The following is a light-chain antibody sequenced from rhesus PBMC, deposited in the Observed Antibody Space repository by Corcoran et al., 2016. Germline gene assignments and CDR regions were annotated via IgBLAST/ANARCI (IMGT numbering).Light chain of an antibody. V-gene: IGKV1-22*01. CDR2: KAS. CDR3: QQYSSRFT. J-gene: IGKJ3*01. CDR1: QGISSW. Sequence: DIQMTQSPSSLSASVGDTVTITCRASQGISSWLAWYQQKPGKDPKLLIYKASSLQSGVPSRFSGSGSGTDFTLTSSSLQSEDFATYYCQQYSSRFTFGPGTKLDIK.